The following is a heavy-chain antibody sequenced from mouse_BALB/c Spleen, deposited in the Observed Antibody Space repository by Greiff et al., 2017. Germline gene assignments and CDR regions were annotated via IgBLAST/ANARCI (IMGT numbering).Heavy chain of an antibody. V-gene: IGHV5-4*02. Sequence: EVQRVESGGGLVKPGGSLKLSCAASGFTFSDYYMYWVRQTPEKRLEWVATISDGGSYTYYPDSVKGRFTISRDNAKNNLYLQMSSLKSEDTAMYYCARDLAYYRYDGTYYAMDYWGQGTSVTVSS. CDR2: ISDGGSYT. CDR1: GFTFSDYY. CDR3: ARDLAYYRYDGTYYAMDY. D-gene: IGHD2-14*01. J-gene: IGHJ4*01.